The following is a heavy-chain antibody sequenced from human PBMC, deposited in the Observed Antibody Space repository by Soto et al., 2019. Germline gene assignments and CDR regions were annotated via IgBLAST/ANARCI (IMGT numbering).Heavy chain of an antibody. Sequence: EVQLVESGGGLIQPGGSLRLSCAASGFSVSSYYMSWVRQAPGKGLEWVSVIYNSGGTYYADFVKGRFTISRDNSKNTLYLQMNSLRADDTAMYYCARDLGGYLDYWGQGTVVTVSS. CDR3: ARDLGGYLDY. CDR1: GFSVSSYY. CDR2: IYNSGGT. J-gene: IGHJ4*02. D-gene: IGHD2-15*01. V-gene: IGHV3-53*01.